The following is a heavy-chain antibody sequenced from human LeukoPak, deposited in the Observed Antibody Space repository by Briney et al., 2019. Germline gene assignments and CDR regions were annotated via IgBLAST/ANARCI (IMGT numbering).Heavy chain of an antibody. J-gene: IGHJ6*02. CDR2: ISGSGGST. CDR3: AKDGCSGGSCYGYYGMDV. CDR1: GFTFSSYA. D-gene: IGHD2-15*01. Sequence: GGSLRLSCAASGFTFSSYAMSWVRQAPGKGLEWVSAISGSGGSTYYADSVKGRFTISRDNSKNTLYLQMNSLRAEDTAVYYFAKDGCSGGSCYGYYGMDVWGQGTTVTVSS. V-gene: IGHV3-23*01.